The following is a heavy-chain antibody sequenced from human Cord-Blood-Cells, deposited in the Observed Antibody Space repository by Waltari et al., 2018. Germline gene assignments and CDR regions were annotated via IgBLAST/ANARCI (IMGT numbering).Heavy chain of an antibody. CDR1: GYTFTSYA. CDR3: ARAQTYYYGSGSYYNWFDP. D-gene: IGHD3-10*01. J-gene: IGHJ5*02. Sequence: QVQLVQSGAEVKKPGASVKVSCKASGYTFTSYAMHWVRQAPGQRIEWMGWINAGNCNTKYSQKFQGRVTITRDTAASTAYMELSSLRSEDTAVYYCARAQTYYYGSGSYYNWFDPWGQGTLVTVSS. CDR2: INAGNCNT. V-gene: IGHV1-3*01.